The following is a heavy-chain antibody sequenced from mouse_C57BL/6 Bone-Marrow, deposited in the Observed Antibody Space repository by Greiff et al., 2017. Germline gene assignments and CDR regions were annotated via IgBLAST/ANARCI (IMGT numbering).Heavy chain of an antibody. Sequence: EVQGVESVAELVRPGASVKLSCTASGFNIKNTYMHWVKQRPEQGLEWIGRIDPANGNTKYAPKFQGKATITADTSSNTAYLQLSSLTSEDTAIYYCASGYYGSSYYFDYWGQGTTLTVSS. CDR2: IDPANGNT. CDR1: GFNIKNTY. D-gene: IGHD1-1*01. V-gene: IGHV14-3*01. J-gene: IGHJ2*01. CDR3: ASGYYGSSYYFDY.